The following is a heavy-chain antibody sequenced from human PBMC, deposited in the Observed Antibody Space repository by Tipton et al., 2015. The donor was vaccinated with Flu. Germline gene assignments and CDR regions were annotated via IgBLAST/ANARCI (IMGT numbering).Heavy chain of an antibody. CDR3: ARLGIVGATWKDDY. CDR1: GFTFSSYS. CDR2: ISSSSSYI. Sequence: GSLRLSCAASGFTFSSYSMNWVRPAPGKGLEWVSSISSSSSYIYYANSVKGRFTISRDNAKNSLYLQMNSLRAEDTAVYYCARLGIVGATWKDDYWGQGTLVTVSS. D-gene: IGHD1-26*01. J-gene: IGHJ4*02. V-gene: IGHV3-21*01.